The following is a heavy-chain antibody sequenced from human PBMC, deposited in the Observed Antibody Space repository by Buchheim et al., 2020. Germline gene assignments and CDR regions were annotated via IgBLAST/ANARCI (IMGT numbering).Heavy chain of an antibody. V-gene: IGHV3-21*05. Sequence: VQLVESGGGVVQPGRSLRLSCAASGFTFSSYAMHWVRQAPGKGLEWVSYISSSSSYTYYADSVKGRFTISRDNAKNSLYLQMNSLRAEDTAVYYCAAGYCSSTSCYGDYYYMDVWGKGTT. CDR1: GFTFSSYA. J-gene: IGHJ6*03. D-gene: IGHD2-2*01. CDR3: AAGYCSSTSCYGDYYYMDV. CDR2: ISSSSSYT.